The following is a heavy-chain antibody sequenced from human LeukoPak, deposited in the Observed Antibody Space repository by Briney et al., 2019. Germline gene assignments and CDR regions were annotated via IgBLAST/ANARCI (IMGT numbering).Heavy chain of an antibody. V-gene: IGHV4-61*01. J-gene: IGHJ5*02. CDR1: GGSISSSSYY. CDR3: ARDRFIAVAGTPTYNWFDP. D-gene: IGHD6-19*01. CDR2: IYYSGST. Sequence: SETLSLTCTVSGGSISSSSYYWGWIRQPPGKGLEWIGYIYYSGSTNYNPSLKSRVTISVDTSKNQFSLKLSSVTAADTAVYYCARDRFIAVAGTPTYNWFDPWGQGTLVTVSS.